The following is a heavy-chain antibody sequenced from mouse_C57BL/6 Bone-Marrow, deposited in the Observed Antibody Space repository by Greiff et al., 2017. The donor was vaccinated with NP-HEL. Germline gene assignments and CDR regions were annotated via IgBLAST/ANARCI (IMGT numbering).Heavy chain of an antibody. CDR2: IYPGSGST. V-gene: IGHV1-55*01. CDR1: GYTFTSYW. Sequence: VQLQQPGAELVKPGASVQMSCKASGYTFTSYWITWVKQRPGQGLEWIGDIYPGSGSTNYNEKFKGKATLTVDKSSSTAYMELRSLTSEDSAVYYCAREETGTDYGGQGTTLTVSS. J-gene: IGHJ2*01. CDR3: AREETGTDY. D-gene: IGHD4-1*01.